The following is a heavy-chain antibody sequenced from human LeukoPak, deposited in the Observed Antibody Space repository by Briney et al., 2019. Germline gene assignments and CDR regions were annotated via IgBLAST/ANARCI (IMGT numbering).Heavy chain of an antibody. CDR3: ARGRINGDYCMDV. J-gene: IGHJ6*03. CDR2: IYYSGST. Sequence: SETLSLTCTVSRGSISGHYWSWIRQSPGKGLEWIGYIYYSGSTNYNPSLKSRVTISVDTSKNQFSLKLSSVTAADTAVYYCARGRINGDYCMDVWGKGTTVTVSS. CDR1: RGSISGHY. D-gene: IGHD2-15*01. V-gene: IGHV4-59*11.